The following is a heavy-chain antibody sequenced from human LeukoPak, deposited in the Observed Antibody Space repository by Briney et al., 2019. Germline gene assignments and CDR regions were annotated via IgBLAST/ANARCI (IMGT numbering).Heavy chain of an antibody. CDR1: GDSINTYY. CDR3: TTDSHGGWYGLGLDY. D-gene: IGHD6-19*01. J-gene: IGHJ4*02. Sequence: PSETLSLTCTVSGDSINTYYWSWVRQAPGKRLEWVGRIKSKTDGGTTDYAAPVKGRFTISRDDSKNTLYLQMNSLKTEDTAVYYCTTDSHGGWYGLGLDYWGQGTLVTVSS. CDR2: IKSKTDGGTT. V-gene: IGHV3-15*01.